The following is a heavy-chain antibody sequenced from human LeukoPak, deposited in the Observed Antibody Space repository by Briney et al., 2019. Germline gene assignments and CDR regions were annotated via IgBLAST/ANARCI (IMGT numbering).Heavy chain of an antibody. CDR3: ARDRITMVRGVITGGY. CDR2: INPNSGGT. CDR1: GYTFTSYD. Sequence: VASVKVSCKASGYTFTSYDINWVRQATGQGLEWMGWINPNSGGTNYAQKFQGRVTMTRDTSISTAYMELSRLRSDDTAVYYCARDRITMVRGVITGGYWGQGTLVTVSS. D-gene: IGHD3-10*01. J-gene: IGHJ4*02. V-gene: IGHV1-2*02.